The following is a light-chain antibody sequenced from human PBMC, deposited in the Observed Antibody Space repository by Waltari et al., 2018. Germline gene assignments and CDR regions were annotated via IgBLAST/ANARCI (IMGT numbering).Light chain of an antibody. CDR3: QQYNNWPPGT. Sequence: ETVVTQSPATLSMSPGERATLSCRTSQSIGTSLAWYQQRPGQAPRLLICRASTKATGIPDRFSGSKSDTKFTLTISILQSEDIAVYYCQQYNNWPPGTFGQGTKVEI. CDR1: QSIGTS. V-gene: IGKV3-15*01. CDR2: RAS. J-gene: IGKJ1*01.